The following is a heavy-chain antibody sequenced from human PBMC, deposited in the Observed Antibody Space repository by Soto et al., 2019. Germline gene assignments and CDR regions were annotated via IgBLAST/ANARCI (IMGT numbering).Heavy chain of an antibody. D-gene: IGHD2-15*01. CDR1: GYSFTSYW. V-gene: IGHV5-10-1*01. CDR2: VDPSDSYT. Sequence: PGESLKISCKGSGYSFTSYWISWVRQMPGKGLEWMGRVDPSDSYTNYSPSFQGHVTISADKSISTAYLQWSSLKASDTAMYYCASILTLSSYYYYGMDVWGQGTTVTVSS. CDR3: ASILTLSSYYYYGMDV. J-gene: IGHJ6*02.